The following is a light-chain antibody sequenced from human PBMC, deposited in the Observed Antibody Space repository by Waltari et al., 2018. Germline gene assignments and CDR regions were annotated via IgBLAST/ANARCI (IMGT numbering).Light chain of an antibody. CDR3: QVWESSTDHYG. CDR1: TIGTKS. V-gene: IGLV3-21*01. Sequence: SYVLTQPPSVSVAPGESARVTCGGNTIGTKSGHWYQQKPGQAPLLVIYSDSDRPSGIPERFSGSNSGNTATLTISGVEAGDEADYYCQVWESSTDHYGFGSGTEIIVL. J-gene: IGLJ1*01. CDR2: SDS.